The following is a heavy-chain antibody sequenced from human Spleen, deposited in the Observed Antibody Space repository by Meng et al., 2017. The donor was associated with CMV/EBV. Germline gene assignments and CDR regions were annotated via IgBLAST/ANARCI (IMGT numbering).Heavy chain of an antibody. CDR1: GFPFSNYE. CDR3: WQHQADY. CDR2: ISSGSGSI. V-gene: IGHV3-48*03. D-gene: IGHD6-13*01. Sequence: GGSLKISCAASGFPFSNYEMNWVRQAPGKGLEWVSCISSGSGSIYYADSVKGRFTISRDNAKNTLYLQMNSLRPEDTAVYYCWQHQADYWGQGTLVTVSS. J-gene: IGHJ4*02.